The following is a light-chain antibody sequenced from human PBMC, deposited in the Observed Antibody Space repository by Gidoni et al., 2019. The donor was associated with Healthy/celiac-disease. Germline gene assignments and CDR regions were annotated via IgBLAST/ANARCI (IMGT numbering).Light chain of an antibody. Sequence: DIQMTQSPSTLSASVGDRVTITCRASRSISHWLAWYQQKPGKAPKLLIYDASSLESGVPSRFSGRGSGTEFTLTISNLQPDDFATYYCQQYNSYPYTFGQXTKLEIK. V-gene: IGKV1-5*01. CDR2: DAS. CDR3: QQYNSYPYT. J-gene: IGKJ2*01. CDR1: RSISHW.